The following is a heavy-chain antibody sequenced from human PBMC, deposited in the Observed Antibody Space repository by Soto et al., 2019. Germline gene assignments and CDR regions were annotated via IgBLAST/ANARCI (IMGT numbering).Heavy chain of an antibody. CDR2: INPNSGGT. D-gene: IGHD1-1*01. Sequence: ASVKVSCKASGYTFTGYYMHWVRQAPGQGLEWMGWINPNSGGTNYAQKFQGWVTMTRDTSISTAYMELSRLRSDDTAVYYCARSLTYFTTADLSKGAYGMDVWGQGTTVTVSS. V-gene: IGHV1-2*04. CDR1: GYTFTGYY. CDR3: ARSLTYFTTADLSKGAYGMDV. J-gene: IGHJ6*02.